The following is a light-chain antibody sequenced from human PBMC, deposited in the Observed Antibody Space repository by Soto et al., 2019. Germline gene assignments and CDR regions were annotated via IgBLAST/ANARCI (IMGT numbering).Light chain of an antibody. J-gene: IGKJ3*01. CDR2: GAY. Sequence: EIVLTQSPGTLSLSPGERATLSCRASQSISSSYLAWYQQKPGQAPRLLIFGAYSRATDIPDRLSGSGSETDFTLTISRLEPEDFVVYYCQQYGNSPFTFGPGTKVDIK. CDR3: QQYGNSPFT. CDR1: QSISSSY. V-gene: IGKV3-20*01.